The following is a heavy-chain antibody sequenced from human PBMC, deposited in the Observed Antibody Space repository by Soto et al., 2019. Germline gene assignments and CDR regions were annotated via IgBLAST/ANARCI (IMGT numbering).Heavy chain of an antibody. CDR2: IYYSGST. CDR3: ARVYENVVPAATEYLYFDY. D-gene: IGHD2-2*01. Sequence: SETLSLTCTVSGGSISSGGYYWSWIRQHPGKGLEWIGYIYYSGSTYYNPSLKSRVTISVDTSKNQFSLKLSSVTAADTAVYYCARVYENVVPAATEYLYFDYWGQGTLVTVSS. V-gene: IGHV4-31*03. CDR1: GGSISSGGYY. J-gene: IGHJ4*02.